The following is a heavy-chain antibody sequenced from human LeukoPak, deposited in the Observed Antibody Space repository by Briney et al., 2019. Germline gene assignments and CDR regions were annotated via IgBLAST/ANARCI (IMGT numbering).Heavy chain of an antibody. J-gene: IGHJ4*01. CDR1: GFTFSDYY. Sequence: PGGSLRLSCAASGFTFSDYYMSWIRQALGKGLEWVSYISSSGSTIYYADSVKGRFTISRDNSKNSLYLQMNSLRAEDTAVYYCAKDIYCGGASRGPAAYRGHGTLVTVSS. CDR3: AKDIYCGGASRGPAAY. D-gene: IGHD2-21*01. CDR2: ISSSGSTI. V-gene: IGHV3-11*04.